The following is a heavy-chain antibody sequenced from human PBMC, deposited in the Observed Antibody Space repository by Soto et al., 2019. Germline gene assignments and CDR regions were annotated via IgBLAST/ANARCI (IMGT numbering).Heavy chain of an antibody. D-gene: IGHD5-18*01. CDR1: GSPLMVIT. CDR3: AKDNGLDINSYGIIDY. J-gene: IGHJ4*02. Sequence: EVQLVGLGEALYNLGGPLSLPCAAPGSPLMVITFPWFGKAPGRGRGGVSLISWVGGSTYYADSVKGRFTISRDNSKNSLYLQMNSLRTEDTALYYCAKDNGLDINSYGIIDYWGQGTLVTVSS. CDR2: ISWVGGST. V-gene: IGHV3-43*01.